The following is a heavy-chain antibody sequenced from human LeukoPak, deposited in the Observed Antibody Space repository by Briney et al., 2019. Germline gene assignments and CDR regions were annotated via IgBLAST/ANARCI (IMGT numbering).Heavy chain of an antibody. D-gene: IGHD3-9*01. J-gene: IGHJ4*02. CDR2: ISDSGGST. V-gene: IGHV3-23*01. CDR1: GFTFSISA. CDR3: AKVSESSYDILTGYYTPYYFDY. Sequence: GGSLRLSCAVSGFTFSISAMSWVRQAPGEGLEWVSGISDSGGSTFYADSVKGRFTISRDNSKNILYLQMNSLRADDTAVYYCAKVSESSYDILTGYYTPYYFDYWGQGTLVTVSS.